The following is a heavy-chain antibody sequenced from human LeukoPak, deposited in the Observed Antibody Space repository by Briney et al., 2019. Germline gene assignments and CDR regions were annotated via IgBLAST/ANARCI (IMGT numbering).Heavy chain of an antibody. V-gene: IGHV4-39*07. J-gene: IGHJ4*02. Sequence: SETLSLTCTVSGGSISSSSYYWGWIRQPPGKGLEWIGSIYYSGSTYYNPSLKSRVTISVDTSKNQFSLKLTSVTAADTAVYYCARDKYSYGKIDYWGQGTLVTVSS. CDR1: GGSISSSSYY. CDR3: ARDKYSYGKIDY. D-gene: IGHD5-18*01. CDR2: IYYSGST.